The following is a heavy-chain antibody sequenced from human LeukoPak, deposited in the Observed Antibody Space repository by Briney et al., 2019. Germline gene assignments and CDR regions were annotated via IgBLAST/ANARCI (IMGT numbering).Heavy chain of an antibody. Sequence: ASVKVSCKASGGIFISYVISWVRPAAGQGLEWMGGAIPFLGTANYAQKLQDRITITAEKSTTTTYMELRSLRSDDTAIYYCAILGTVPYWGQGTQITVSS. V-gene: IGHV1-69*06. J-gene: IGHJ4*02. CDR2: AIPFLGTA. CDR1: GGIFISYV. CDR3: AILGTVPY. D-gene: IGHD1-26*01.